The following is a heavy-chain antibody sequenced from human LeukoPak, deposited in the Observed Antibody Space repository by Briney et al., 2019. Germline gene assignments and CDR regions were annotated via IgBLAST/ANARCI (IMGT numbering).Heavy chain of an antibody. CDR3: ARVSTNSRVAGYDPQWYFDL. CDR1: GYTIINYG. Sequence: ASVKVSCKASGYTIINYGFSWVRQAPGQGLEWMGWISAYNGNTNYLQKFQGRVTMTTDTSTNTVYMELRSLRSDDTAVYYCARVSTNSRVAGYDPQWYFDLWGRGTPVTVSP. V-gene: IGHV1-18*04. CDR2: ISAYNGNT. J-gene: IGHJ2*01. D-gene: IGHD5-12*01.